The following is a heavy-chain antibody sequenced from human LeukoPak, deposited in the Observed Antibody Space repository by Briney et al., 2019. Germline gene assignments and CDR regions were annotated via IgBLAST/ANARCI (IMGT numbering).Heavy chain of an antibody. CDR3: ARADCSSNSCQADY. CDR2: ISHSGST. D-gene: IGHD2-2*01. CDR1: GGSISSSSYY. V-gene: IGHV4-39*01. Sequence: SETLSLTCTVSGGSISSSSYYWGWIRQPPGKGLEWIGSISHSGSTYYNPSLKSRVTISVDTSKNQFSLKLSSVTAADTAVYYCARADCSSNSCQADYWGQGTLVTVSS. J-gene: IGHJ4*02.